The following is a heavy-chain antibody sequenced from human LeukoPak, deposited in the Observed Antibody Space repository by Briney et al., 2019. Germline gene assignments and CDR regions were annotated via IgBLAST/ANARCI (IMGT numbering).Heavy chain of an antibody. CDR1: GFTFSSYA. J-gene: IGHJ4*02. Sequence: PGGSLRLSCAASGFTFSSYAMSWVRQAPGKGLEWVSAISGSGGSTYYADSVKGRFTISRDNAKNSLYLQMNSLRAEDSAVYYCARQLRRYYYDTSGYNDWGQGTLVTVSS. D-gene: IGHD3-22*01. CDR3: ARQLRRYYYDTSGYND. CDR2: ISGSGGST. V-gene: IGHV3-23*01.